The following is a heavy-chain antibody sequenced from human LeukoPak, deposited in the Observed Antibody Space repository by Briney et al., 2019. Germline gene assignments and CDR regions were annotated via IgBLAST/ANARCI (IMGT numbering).Heavy chain of an antibody. CDR3: AIRIAAAGDDAFDI. Sequence: ASVKVSCKASGYTFTGYYMHWVRQAPGQGLEWMGWINPNSGGTNYAQKFQGRVTMTRDTSISTAYMELSRLRSDDTAVYYCAIRIAAAGDDAFDIWGQGTMVTVSS. CDR2: INPNSGGT. J-gene: IGHJ3*02. V-gene: IGHV1-2*02. CDR1: GYTFTGYY. D-gene: IGHD6-13*01.